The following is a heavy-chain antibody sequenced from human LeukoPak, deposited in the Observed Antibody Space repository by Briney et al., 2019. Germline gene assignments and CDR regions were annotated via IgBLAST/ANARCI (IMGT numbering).Heavy chain of an antibody. CDR2: ISSSSSYI. CDR1: GFTFSSYA. Sequence: GGSLRLSCAASGFTFSSYAMHWVRQAPGKGLEWVSSISSSSSYIYYADSVKGRFTISRDNSKNTLYLQMNSLRAEDTAVYYCARGGWELGYYYYMDVWGKGTTVTISS. V-gene: IGHV3-21*01. D-gene: IGHD1-26*01. J-gene: IGHJ6*03. CDR3: ARGGWELGYYYYMDV.